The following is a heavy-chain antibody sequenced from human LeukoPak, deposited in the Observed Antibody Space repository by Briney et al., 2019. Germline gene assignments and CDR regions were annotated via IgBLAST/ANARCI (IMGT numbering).Heavy chain of an antibody. CDR1: KFTFNNCW. Sequence: GGSLRLSCAASKFTFNNCWMGWLRQAPGKGLEWVSYISSSGSTIYYADSVKGRFTISRDNAKNSLYLQMNSLRAEDTAVYYCAELGITMIGGVWGKGTTVTISS. D-gene: IGHD3-10*02. J-gene: IGHJ6*04. CDR2: ISSSGSTI. CDR3: AELGITMIGGV. V-gene: IGHV3-48*03.